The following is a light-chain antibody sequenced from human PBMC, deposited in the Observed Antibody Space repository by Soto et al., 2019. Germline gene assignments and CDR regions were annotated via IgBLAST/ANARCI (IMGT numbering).Light chain of an antibody. CDR2: DVT. V-gene: IGLV2-11*01. J-gene: IGLJ1*01. Sequence: QSVLTQPRSVSGSPGQSVTISCTVTSSDLRNYEYVSCYQQHPGKAPQLIIYDVTKRPPGVPDRFSGSKSGNTASLTISGLQSEDEGDYYCCSYAGSLYVFGTGTKVTVL. CDR1: SSDLRNYEY. CDR3: CSYAGSLYV.